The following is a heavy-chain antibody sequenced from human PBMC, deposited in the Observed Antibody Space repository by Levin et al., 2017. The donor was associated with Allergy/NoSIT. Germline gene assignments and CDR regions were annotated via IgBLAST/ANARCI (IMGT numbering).Heavy chain of an antibody. D-gene: IGHD6-13*01. CDR3: AKDSRRFSGYSSSWYLYFDY. CDR2: ISYDGSNK. Sequence: GGSLRLSCAASGFTFSSYGMHWVRQAPGKGLEWVAVISYDGSNKYYADSVKGRFTISRDNSKNTLYLQMNSLRAEDTAVYYCAKDSRRFSGYSSSWYLYFDYWGQGTLVTVSS. CDR1: GFTFSSYG. V-gene: IGHV3-30*18. J-gene: IGHJ4*02.